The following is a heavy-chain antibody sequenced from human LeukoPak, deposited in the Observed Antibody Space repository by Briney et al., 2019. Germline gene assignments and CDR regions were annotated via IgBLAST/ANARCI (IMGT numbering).Heavy chain of an antibody. CDR3: ARSDHSSSWYGLYYYYMDV. CDR2: IRSSSSHI. Sequence: GGSLRLSCAASGFTFSTYSMSWVRQTPGKGLEWVSSIRSSSSHIYYADSVKGRFTISRDNAKNSLFLQMNSLRAEDTAVYFCARSDHSSSWYGLYYYYMDVWGKGTTVTVS. D-gene: IGHD6-13*01. V-gene: IGHV3-21*01. CDR1: GFTFSTYS. J-gene: IGHJ6*03.